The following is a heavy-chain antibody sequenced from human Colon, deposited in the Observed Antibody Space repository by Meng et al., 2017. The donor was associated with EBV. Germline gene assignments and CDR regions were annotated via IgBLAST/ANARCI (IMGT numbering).Heavy chain of an antibody. CDR2: IYYSGSR. Sequence: QESGPGPAKPSPTMSLPCTVSGDSISSTDYYWSWVRHPPGKGLEWTGYIYYSGSRYYNPSLKSRVTISVDTSKNQFSLKLSSVTAADTAVYYCARVTGKIYYDGSGYPEAFDYWGQGTLVTVSS. CDR3: ARVTGKIYYDGSGYPEAFDY. J-gene: IGHJ4*02. V-gene: IGHV4-30-4*01. D-gene: IGHD3-22*01. CDR1: GDSISSTDYY.